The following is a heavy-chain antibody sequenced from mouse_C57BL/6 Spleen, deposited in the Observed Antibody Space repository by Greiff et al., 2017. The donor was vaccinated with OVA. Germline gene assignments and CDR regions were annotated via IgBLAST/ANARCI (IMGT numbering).Heavy chain of an antibody. Sequence: QVQLKQSGPELVKPGASVKISCKASGYAFSSSWMNWVKQRPGKGLEWIGRIYPGDGDTNYNGKFKGKATLTADKSSSTAYMQLSSLTSEDSAVYFCAGAQATFYFDYWGQGTTLTVSS. D-gene: IGHD3-2*02. J-gene: IGHJ2*01. CDR1: GYAFSSSW. V-gene: IGHV1-82*01. CDR3: AGAQATFYFDY. CDR2: IYPGDGDT.